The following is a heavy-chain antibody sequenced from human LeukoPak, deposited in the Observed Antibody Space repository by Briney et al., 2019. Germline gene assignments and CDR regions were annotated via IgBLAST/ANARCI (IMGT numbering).Heavy chain of an antibody. CDR2: IIPIFGTA. Sequence: SVKVSCKASGGTFSSYAISWVRQAPGQGLEWMGGIIPIFGTANYAQKFQGRVTSTADESTSTAYMELSSLRSEDTAVYYCATPRGDIVVVPAAKAFDIWGQGTMVTVSS. D-gene: IGHD2-2*01. CDR3: ATPRGDIVVVPAAKAFDI. J-gene: IGHJ3*02. V-gene: IGHV1-69*13. CDR1: GGTFSSYA.